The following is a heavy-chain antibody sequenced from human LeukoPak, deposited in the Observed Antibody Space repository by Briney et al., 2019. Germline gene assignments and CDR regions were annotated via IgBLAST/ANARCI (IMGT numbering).Heavy chain of an antibody. D-gene: IGHD6-13*01. CDR3: ARGQQLAY. CDR2: IKQDGSDK. J-gene: IGHJ4*02. V-gene: IGHV3-7*04. Sequence: PGGSLRLSCAASGFXFSSYWISWVRQAPGKGLEWVANIKQDGSDKYYVDSVKGRFTISRDSANNSLYLQMNSLRAEDTAVYYCARGQQLAYWGQGTLVTVSS. CDR1: GFXFSSYW.